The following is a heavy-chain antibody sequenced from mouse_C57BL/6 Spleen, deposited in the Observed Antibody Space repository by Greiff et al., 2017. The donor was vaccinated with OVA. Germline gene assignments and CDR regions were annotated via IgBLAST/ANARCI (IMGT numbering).Heavy chain of an antibody. CDR2: IHPNSGST. D-gene: IGHD1-1*02. CDR1: GYTFTSYW. V-gene: IGHV1-64*01. J-gene: IGHJ2*01. Sequence: QVQLQQPGAELVKPGASVKLSCKASGYTFTSYWMHWVKQRPGQGLEWIGMIHPNSGSTNYNEKFKSKATLTVDKSSSTAYMQLSSLTSEDSAVYYCARSGGTGRYFDYWGQGTTLTVSS. CDR3: ARSGGTGRYFDY.